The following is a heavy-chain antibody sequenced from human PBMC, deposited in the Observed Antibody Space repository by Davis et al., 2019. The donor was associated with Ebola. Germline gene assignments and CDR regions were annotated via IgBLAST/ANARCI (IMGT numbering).Heavy chain of an antibody. V-gene: IGHV3-21*01. D-gene: IGHD6-19*01. CDR1: GFTFSSYA. J-gene: IGHJ6*02. CDR2: ISSDSDYI. CDR3: ARDREKLWLGYYHYAMDV. Sequence: GESLKISCAASGFTFSSYAMSWVRQAPGKGLEWVSSISSDSDYIYYADSLKGRLTISRDNAKNSLYLQMNSLTAEDTAVYFCARDREKLWLGYYHYAMDVWGQGTTVTVSS.